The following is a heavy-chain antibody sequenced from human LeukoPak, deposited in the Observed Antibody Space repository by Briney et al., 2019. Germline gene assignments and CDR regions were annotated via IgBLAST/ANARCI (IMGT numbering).Heavy chain of an antibody. Sequence: GGSLRLSCAVSGFTFTSYGMHWVRRAPGKGLEWVAVIWYDGSNKYYADSVKGRFTISRDNSKNTLYLQMNSLRAEDTAVYYCAKPPFGGYYYWGQGTLVTVSS. J-gene: IGHJ4*02. V-gene: IGHV3-33*06. CDR3: AKPPFGGYYY. D-gene: IGHD3-22*01. CDR2: IWYDGSNK. CDR1: GFTFTSYG.